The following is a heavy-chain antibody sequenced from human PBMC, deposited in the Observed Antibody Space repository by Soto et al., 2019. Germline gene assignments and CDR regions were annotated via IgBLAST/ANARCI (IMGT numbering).Heavy chain of an antibody. V-gene: IGHV4-34*01. CDR1: GGSFSGYY. D-gene: IGHD3-10*01. CDR2: INHSGST. CDR3: AGYGSGSFSEY. J-gene: IGHJ4*02. Sequence: QVQLQQWGAGLLKPSETLSLTCAVYGGSFSGYYWSWIRQPPGKGLEWIGEINHSGSTNYSPSLKSRVTLSVDTSKNQFSLKLSSVTAADTAVYYCAGYGSGSFSEYWGQGTLVTVSS.